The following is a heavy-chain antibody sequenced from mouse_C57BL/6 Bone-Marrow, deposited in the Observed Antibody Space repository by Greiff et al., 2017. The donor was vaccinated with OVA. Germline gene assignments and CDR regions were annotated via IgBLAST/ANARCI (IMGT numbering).Heavy chain of an antibody. CDR2: IWSGGST. J-gene: IGHJ3*01. CDR3: AVTTVVARDLAY. Sequence: QVQLQQSGPGLVQPSQSLSITCTVSGFSLTSYGVHWVRQSPGKGLEWLGVIWSGGSTDYNAAFISRLSISKDNSKSQVFFKMNSLQADDTAIYYCAVTTVVARDLAYWGQGTLVTVSA. V-gene: IGHV2-2*01. D-gene: IGHD1-1*01. CDR1: GFSLTSYG.